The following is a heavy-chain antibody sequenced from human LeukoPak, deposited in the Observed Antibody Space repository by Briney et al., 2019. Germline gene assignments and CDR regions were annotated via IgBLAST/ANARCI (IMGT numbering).Heavy chain of an antibody. CDR1: GSPFRSLE. V-gene: IGHV3-48*03. Sequence: GGSLDLSVEAPGSPFRSLEMNWVAKVPGKGLGWVSYISSSGSTIYYADSVKGRFTISRDNAKNSLYLQMNSLRAEDTAVYYCARDIAAAGFDYWGQGTLVTVSS. D-gene: IGHD6-13*01. CDR2: ISSSGSTI. J-gene: IGHJ4*02. CDR3: ARDIAAAGFDY.